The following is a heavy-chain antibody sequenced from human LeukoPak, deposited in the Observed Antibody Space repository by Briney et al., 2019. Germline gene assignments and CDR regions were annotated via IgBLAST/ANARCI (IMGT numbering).Heavy chain of an antibody. CDR1: GFTFSSYL. D-gene: IGHD3-9*01. J-gene: IGHJ4*02. CDR3: TSEVRLGY. Sequence: PGGSLRLSCAASGFTFSSYLMHWVRQPPGKGLMWVSLINSDGSSTNYADPVKGRFTISRDNAKNTLYLLMNSLRAEDTAVYYCTSEVRLGYWGQGTLVTVSS. CDR2: INSDGSST. V-gene: IGHV3-74*01.